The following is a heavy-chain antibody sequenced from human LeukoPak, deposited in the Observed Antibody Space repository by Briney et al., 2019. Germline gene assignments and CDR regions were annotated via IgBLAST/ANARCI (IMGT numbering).Heavy chain of an antibody. CDR1: GFTFGDYD. D-gene: IGHD1-1*01. CDR3: GRYANAFDT. CDR2: IRSIGDR. J-gene: IGHJ3*02. Sequence: GGSLRLSCEASGFTFGDYDMHWVRQATGKGLEWVSAIRSIGDRFYSGSVKGRFTISRENAKNTFYLEMNSLRVGDTAVYCSGRYANAFDTWGKGTVVTVSS. V-gene: IGHV3-13*01.